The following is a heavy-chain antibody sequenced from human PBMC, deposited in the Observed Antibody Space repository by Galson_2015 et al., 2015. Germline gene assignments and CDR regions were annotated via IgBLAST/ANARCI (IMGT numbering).Heavy chain of an antibody. CDR3: AMTTYYYDSSGYN. Sequence: SCKASGYTFTSYYMHWVRQAPGQGLEWMGIINPSGGSTSYAQKFQGRVTMTRDTSTSTVYMELSSLRSEDTAVYYCAMTTYYYDSSGYNWGQGTLVTV. CDR2: INPSGGST. CDR1: GYTFTSYY. D-gene: IGHD3-22*01. J-gene: IGHJ4*02. V-gene: IGHV1-46*01.